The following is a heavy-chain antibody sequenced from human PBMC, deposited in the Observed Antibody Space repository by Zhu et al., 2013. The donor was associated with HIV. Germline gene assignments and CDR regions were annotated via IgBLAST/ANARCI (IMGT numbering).Heavy chain of an antibody. V-gene: IGHV1-24*01. Sequence: QVHLVQSGAEVKKPGASVKVSCKVSGYTLTELSMHWVRQAPGKGLEWMGRLDPEDGETIDAQKFQGRLTMTEDTSTDTAYMELRSLKSDDTAVYYCAVWLDYGEYVFGDWGQGTLVTVSS. J-gene: IGHJ4*02. CDR2: LDPEDGET. CDR3: AVWLDYGEYVFGD. D-gene: IGHD4-17*01. CDR1: GYTLTELS.